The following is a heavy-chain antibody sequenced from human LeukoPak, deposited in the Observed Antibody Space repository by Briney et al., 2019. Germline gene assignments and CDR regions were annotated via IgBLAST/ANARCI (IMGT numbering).Heavy chain of an antibody. CDR3: ARAGPLGTLMTSLDY. Sequence: SETLSLTCAVYGGSFSGYYWSWIRQPPGKGLEWIGEINHSGSTNYNPSLKSRVTISVDTSKNQFSLKLSSVTAADTAVYYCARAGPLGTLMTSLDYWGQGTLVTVSS. J-gene: IGHJ4*02. CDR1: GGSFSGYY. CDR2: INHSGST. D-gene: IGHD1-7*01. V-gene: IGHV4-34*01.